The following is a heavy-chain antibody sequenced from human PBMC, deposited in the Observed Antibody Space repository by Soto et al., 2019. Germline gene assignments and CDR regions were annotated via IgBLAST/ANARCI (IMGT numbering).Heavy chain of an antibody. CDR3: AKDRSGDGYNYPVDAFDI. Sequence: PGGSLRLSCAASGFTFSSYAMSWVRQAPGKGLEWVSAISGSGGSTYYADSVKGRFTISRDNSKNTLYLQMNSLRAEDTAVYYCAKDRSGDGYNYPVDAFDIWGQGTMVTVSS. J-gene: IGHJ3*02. CDR1: GFTFSSYA. CDR2: ISGSGGST. V-gene: IGHV3-23*01. D-gene: IGHD5-12*01.